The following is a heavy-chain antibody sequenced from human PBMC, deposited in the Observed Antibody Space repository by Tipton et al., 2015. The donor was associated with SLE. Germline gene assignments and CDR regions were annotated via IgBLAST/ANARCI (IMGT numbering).Heavy chain of an antibody. Sequence: TLSLTCAVHSVSFGGYFWTWISPPPGKGLVLIGEINHDGSTNYNPPLKNRVTISLDTSKNNFSLKVNSVTAADTAVYYCARAPRAWNYHYALDVWGQGTVVTVSS. J-gene: IGHJ3*01. CDR2: INHDGST. D-gene: IGHD1-7*01. CDR3: ARAPRAWNYHYALDV. CDR1: SVSFGGYF. V-gene: IGHV4-34*01.